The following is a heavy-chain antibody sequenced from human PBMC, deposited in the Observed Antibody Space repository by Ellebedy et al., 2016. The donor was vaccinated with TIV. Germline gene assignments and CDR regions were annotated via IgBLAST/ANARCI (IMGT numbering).Heavy chain of an antibody. CDR3: ARRPTYCGGDCLDWFDP. V-gene: IGHV5-51*01. CDR2: IYPGDSDT. CDR1: GYSFTSYW. J-gene: IGHJ5*02. Sequence: GGSLRLSCKGSGYSFTSYWIGWVRQMPGKGLEWMGIIYPGDSDTRYSPSFQGQVTISADKSISTAYLQWSSLKASDTAMYYCARRPTYCGGDCLDWFDPWGQGTLVTVSS. D-gene: IGHD2-21*02.